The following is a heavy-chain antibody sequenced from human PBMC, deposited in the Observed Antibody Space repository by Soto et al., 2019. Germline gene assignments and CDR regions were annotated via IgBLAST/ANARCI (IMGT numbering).Heavy chain of an antibody. CDR2: IIPIFATP. J-gene: IGHJ5*02. Sequence: QVQLVQSGAEVKKPGSSVKVSCRGSGGFNSYSISWVRQAPGQGLEWMGGIIPIFATPTYAQKFQGRVTITADKSTYTSYMELRRLTSEATAVYYWARGGPVIIPAATNWFDPWGQGTLVSVSS. V-gene: IGHV1-69*06. D-gene: IGHD2-2*01. CDR1: GGFNSYS. CDR3: ARGGPVIIPAATNWFDP.